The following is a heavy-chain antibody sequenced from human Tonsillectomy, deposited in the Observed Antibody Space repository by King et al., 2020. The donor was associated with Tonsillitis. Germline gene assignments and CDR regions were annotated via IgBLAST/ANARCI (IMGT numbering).Heavy chain of an antibody. CDR2: IHPNSGGT. D-gene: IGHD5-12*01. J-gene: IGHJ3*02. CDR3: ARDLGYSAYDGAFNI. V-gene: IGHV1-2*02. CDR1: GYTFTGYY. Sequence: VQLVQSGAEVKKPGASVKVSCKASGYTFTGYYIHWVRQAPGQGLEWMGWIHPNSGGTNYAQRFQGRVTMTRDTSIRIAYMELSRLRSDDTAVYYCARDLGYSAYDGAFNIWGQGTMVTVSS.